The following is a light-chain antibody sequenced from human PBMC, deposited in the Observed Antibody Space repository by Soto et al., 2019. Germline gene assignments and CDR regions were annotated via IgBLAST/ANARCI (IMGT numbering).Light chain of an antibody. CDR1: QSVSSSY. CDR2: GAS. CDR3: QYYGSSPFT. Sequence: EIVLTQSPGTLSLSPGERATLSCRASQSVSSSYLAWYQQKPGQAPRLLIYGASSRATGIPDKFSGTGSGTDFTLTISRLEPDDFALYCYQYYGSSPFTFGSAITVDSK. V-gene: IGKV3-20*01. J-gene: IGKJ3*01.